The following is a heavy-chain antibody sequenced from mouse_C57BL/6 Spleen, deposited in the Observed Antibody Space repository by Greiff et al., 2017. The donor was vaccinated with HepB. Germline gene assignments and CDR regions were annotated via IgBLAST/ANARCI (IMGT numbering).Heavy chain of an antibody. J-gene: IGHJ2*01. D-gene: IGHD1-1*01. Sequence: EVQGVESGGGLVKPGGSLKLSCAASGFTFSSYAMSWVRQTPEKRLEWVATISDGGSYTYYPDNVKGRFTISRDNAKNNLYLQMSHLKSEDTAMYYCARDRGTTVASFDYWGQGTTLTVSS. CDR1: GFTFSSYA. CDR2: ISDGGSYT. V-gene: IGHV5-4*01. CDR3: ARDRGTTVASFDY.